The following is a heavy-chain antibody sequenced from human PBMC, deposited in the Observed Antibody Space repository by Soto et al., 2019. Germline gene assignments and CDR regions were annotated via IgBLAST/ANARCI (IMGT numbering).Heavy chain of an antibody. CDR3: ARSLALIVVVPDNWFDP. D-gene: IGHD2-2*01. V-gene: IGHV1-18*01. Sequence: ASVKVSCKASGYTFTSYGISWVRQAPGQGLEWMGWISAYNGNTNYAQKLQGRVTMTTDTSTSTAYMELRSLRSDDTAVYYCARSLALIVVVPDNWFDPWGQGTLVTVSS. J-gene: IGHJ5*02. CDR1: GYTFTSYG. CDR2: ISAYNGNT.